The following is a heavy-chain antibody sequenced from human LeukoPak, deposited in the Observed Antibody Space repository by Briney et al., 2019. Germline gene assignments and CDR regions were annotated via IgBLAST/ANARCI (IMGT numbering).Heavy chain of an antibody. CDR2: IYTSGST. Sequence: SETLSLTCTVYGGSISSYYWSWVRQPAGKGLEWIGRIYTSGSTNYNPSLTSRVTMSVDTSKNQFSLKLSSVTAADTAVYYCARDQYLVGFDYWGQGTLVTVSS. CDR1: GGSISSYY. D-gene: IGHD2-15*01. J-gene: IGHJ4*02. CDR3: ARDQYLVGFDY. V-gene: IGHV4-4*07.